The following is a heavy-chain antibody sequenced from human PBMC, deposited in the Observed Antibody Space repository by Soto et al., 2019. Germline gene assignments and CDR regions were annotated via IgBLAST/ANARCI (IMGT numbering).Heavy chain of an antibody. CDR3: SRQASDFWSGKPQYYMDV. Sequence: EVQLVESGGGLVQPGGSLKLSCAASGFTFSGSAMHWVRQASGKGLEWFGRIRSKGNNYATAYGASLKGRFTISRDDSKNTAYLQMSSLNTEDTAVYYCSRQASDFWSGKPQYYMDVWGKGTTVTVSS. CDR2: IRSKGNNYAT. J-gene: IGHJ6*03. CDR1: GFTFSGSA. D-gene: IGHD3-3*01. V-gene: IGHV3-73*01.